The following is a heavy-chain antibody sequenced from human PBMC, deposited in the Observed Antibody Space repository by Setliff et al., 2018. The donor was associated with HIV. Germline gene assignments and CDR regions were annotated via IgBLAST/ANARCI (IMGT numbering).Heavy chain of an antibody. Sequence: SVKVSCKISGYTLPEVSMHWVRQAPGKGLEWMGYITPNSGGTNSAQKFQGRVTMTRDTSINTAYMELSRLKSDDTAVYYCAREGFGNTGDMPMAVLDYWGQGTLVTVSS. CDR3: AREGFGNTGDMPMAVLDY. V-gene: IGHV1-2*02. D-gene: IGHD3-3*01. CDR2: ITPNSGGT. CDR1: GYTLPEVS. J-gene: IGHJ4*02.